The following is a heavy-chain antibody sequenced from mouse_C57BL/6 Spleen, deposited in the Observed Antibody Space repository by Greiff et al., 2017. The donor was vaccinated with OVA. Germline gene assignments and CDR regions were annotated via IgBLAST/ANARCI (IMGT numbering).Heavy chain of an antibody. CDR2: ISSGSSTI. D-gene: IGHD1-1*01. CDR3: ARPLLRYYAMDY. CDR1: GFTFSDYG. V-gene: IGHV5-17*01. J-gene: IGHJ4*01. Sequence: VQLKESGGGLVKPGGSLKLSCAASGFTFSDYGMHWVRQAPEKGLEWVAYISSGSSTIYYADTVKGRFTISRDNAKNTLFLQMTSLRSEDTAMYYCARPLLRYYAMDYWGQGTSVTVSS.